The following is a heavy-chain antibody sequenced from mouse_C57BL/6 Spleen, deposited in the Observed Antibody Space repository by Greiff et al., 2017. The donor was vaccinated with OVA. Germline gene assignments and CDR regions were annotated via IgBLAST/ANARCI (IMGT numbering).Heavy chain of an antibody. CDR2: INYDGSST. Sequence: EVMLVESEGGLVQPGSSMKLSCTASGFTFSDYYMAWVRQVPEKGLEWVANINYDGSSTYYLDSLKSRFIISRDNAKNILYLQMSSLKSEDTATYYCARDRDYGSSTGAMDYWGQGTSVTVSS. CDR1: GFTFSDYY. J-gene: IGHJ4*01. CDR3: ARDRDYGSSTGAMDY. D-gene: IGHD1-1*01. V-gene: IGHV5-16*01.